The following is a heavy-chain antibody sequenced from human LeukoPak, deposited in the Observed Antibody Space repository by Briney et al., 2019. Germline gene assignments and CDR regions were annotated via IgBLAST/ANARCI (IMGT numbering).Heavy chain of an antibody. CDR2: ISYDGSNK. CDR3: AREESMRSFGAFDI. CDR1: GFTFSSYA. Sequence: GGSLRLSCAASGFTFSSYAMHWARQAPVKGLEWVAVISYDGSNKYYADSVKGRFTISRDNSKNTLYLQMNSLRAEDTAVYYYAREESMRSFGAFDIWGQGTMVTVSS. V-gene: IGHV3-30-3*01. J-gene: IGHJ3*02. D-gene: IGHD3-3*02.